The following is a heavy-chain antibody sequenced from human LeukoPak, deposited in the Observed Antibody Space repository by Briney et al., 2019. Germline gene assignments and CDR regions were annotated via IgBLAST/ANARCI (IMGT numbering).Heavy chain of an antibody. CDR2: INTNSGST. CDR3: ASWAYNFYYYYYMDV. D-gene: IGHD1-1*01. Sequence: ASMKVSCKASGHIFSCYYMHWVRQAPGQGLEWMAWINTNSGSTKYAQKFQGRVTLTWDTSSSTVYMELNSLRFDDTATYYCASWAYNFYYYYYMDVWGKGTTVTVSS. V-gene: IGHV1-2*02. J-gene: IGHJ6*03. CDR1: GHIFSCYY.